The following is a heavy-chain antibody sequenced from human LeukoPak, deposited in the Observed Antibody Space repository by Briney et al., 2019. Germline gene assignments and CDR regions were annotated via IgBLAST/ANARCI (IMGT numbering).Heavy chain of an antibody. CDR3: ARETLAGFDY. Sequence: GGSLRLSCAASGFTVSSNYMTWVRQAPGKGLEWVSVIYSDGSTYYAGSVKGRFTISRDNSKNTLYLQMNSLRAEDTAVYFCARETLAGFDYWGQGTLVTVSS. D-gene: IGHD6-19*01. CDR1: GFTVSSNY. CDR2: IYSDGST. J-gene: IGHJ4*02. V-gene: IGHV3-53*01.